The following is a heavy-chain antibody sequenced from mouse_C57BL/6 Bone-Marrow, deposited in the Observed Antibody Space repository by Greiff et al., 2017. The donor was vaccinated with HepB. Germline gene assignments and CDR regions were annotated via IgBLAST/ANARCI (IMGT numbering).Heavy chain of an antibody. J-gene: IGHJ4*01. D-gene: IGHD2-5*01. CDR3: ARGSYSNPFYAMDY. V-gene: IGHV1-22*01. Sequence: VQLQQSGPELVKPGASVKMSCKASGYTFTDYNMHWVKQSHGKSLEWIGYINPNNGGTSYNQKFKGKATLTVNKSSSTAYMELRSLTSEDSAVYYCARGSYSNPFYAMDYWGQGTSVTVSS. CDR1: GYTFTDYN. CDR2: INPNNGGT.